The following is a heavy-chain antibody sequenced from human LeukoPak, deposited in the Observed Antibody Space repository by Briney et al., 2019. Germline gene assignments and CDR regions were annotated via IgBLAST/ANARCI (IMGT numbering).Heavy chain of an antibody. V-gene: IGHV4-59*01. Sequence: SSETLSLTCTVSGGSISSYYWSWIRQPPGKGLEWIGYIYYSGSTNYNPSLKSRVTISVDTSKNQFSLKLSSVTAADTAVYYCARDLGTYYDFWSGYSDAFDIWGQGTMVTVSS. J-gene: IGHJ3*02. CDR1: GGSISSYY. D-gene: IGHD3-3*01. CDR2: IYYSGST. CDR3: ARDLGTYYDFWSGYSDAFDI.